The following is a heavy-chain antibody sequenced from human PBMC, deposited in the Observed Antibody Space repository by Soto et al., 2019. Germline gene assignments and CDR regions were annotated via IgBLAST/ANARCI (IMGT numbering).Heavy chain of an antibody. Sequence: GGSLRLSCAASGFTFSSEWMSWVRQAPGKGLEWVANIKQDGSEKYYVDSVKGRFTISRDNAKNSLYLQMNSLRAEDTAVYYCARYSGYDWGQGTLVTVSS. V-gene: IGHV3-7*01. CDR2: IKQDGSEK. D-gene: IGHD5-12*01. CDR1: GFTFSSEW. J-gene: IGHJ4*02. CDR3: ARYSGYD.